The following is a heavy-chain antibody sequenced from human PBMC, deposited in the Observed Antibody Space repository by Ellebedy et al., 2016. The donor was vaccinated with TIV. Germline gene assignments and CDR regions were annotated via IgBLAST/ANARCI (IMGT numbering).Heavy chain of an antibody. CDR2: ISAYNGNT. Sequence: AASVKVSCKASGYTFTLYGISWVRQAPGQGLEWMGWISAYNGNTNYAQKFQGRVTMTEDTSTDTAYMELSSLRSDDTAVYYCATVRDASSGYYGDWGQGTLVTVSS. CDR3: ATVRDASSGYYGD. V-gene: IGHV1-18*01. D-gene: IGHD3-22*01. CDR1: GYTFTLYG. J-gene: IGHJ4*02.